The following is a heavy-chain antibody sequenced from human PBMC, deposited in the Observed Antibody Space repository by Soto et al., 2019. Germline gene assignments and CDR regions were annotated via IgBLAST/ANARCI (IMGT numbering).Heavy chain of an antibody. D-gene: IGHD6-25*01. CDR3: ARQGAALRDYYYGMDV. CDR2: IIPIFGTA. Sequence: QVQLVQSGAEVKKPGSSVKVSCKASGGTFSRYAISWVRQAPGQGLEWMGGIIPIFGTANYAQKFQGRVTITAEESTSTAYIELSSLISEDTAVYYCARQGAALRDYYYGMDVWGQGTTVTVSS. CDR1: GGTFSRYA. J-gene: IGHJ6*02. V-gene: IGHV1-69*12.